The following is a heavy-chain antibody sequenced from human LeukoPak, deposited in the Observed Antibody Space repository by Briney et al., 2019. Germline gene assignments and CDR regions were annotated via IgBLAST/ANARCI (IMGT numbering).Heavy chain of an antibody. J-gene: IGHJ4*02. CDR2: INQDGSAK. CDR3: ARLWGDATIFDL. V-gene: IGHV3-7*01. CDR1: EFTFSGFW. D-gene: IGHD5-12*01. Sequence: GGSLRLSCAASEFTFSGFWMSWVRQAPGKGLEWVANINQDGSAKYYVDSVEGRFTVSRDNAENSLYLQTNSLRVEDTAIYYCARLWGDATIFDLWGQGTLVTVSS.